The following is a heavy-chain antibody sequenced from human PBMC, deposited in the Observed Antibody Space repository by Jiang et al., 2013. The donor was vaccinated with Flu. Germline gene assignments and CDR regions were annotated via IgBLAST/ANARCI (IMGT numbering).Heavy chain of an antibody. CDR1: GYTFTDYH. V-gene: IGHV1-46*04. Sequence: YGAEVKKPGASVRISCRASGYTFTDYHMHWVRQAPGQGLEWVAVINPEGADTRYAQKVQGRMHVTRDTSAGTFYMDLSSLTSDDTAIYYCAKDLAGGWSIDYWGQGTMVTVSS. CDR2: INPEGADT. D-gene: IGHD6-19*01. J-gene: IGHJ4*02. CDR3: AKDLAGGWSIDY.